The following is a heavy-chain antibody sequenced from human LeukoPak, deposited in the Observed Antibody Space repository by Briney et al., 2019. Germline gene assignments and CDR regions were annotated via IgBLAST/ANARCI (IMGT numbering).Heavy chain of an antibody. CDR3: ASWAYSSGWFAH. CDR1: GGSISSSSYY. Sequence: SETLSLTCTVSGGSISSSSYYWGWIRQPPGKGLEWIGEINHSGSTNYNPSLKSRVTISVDTSKNQFSLKLSSVTAADTAVYYCASWAYSSGWFAHWGQGTLVTVSS. CDR2: INHSGST. V-gene: IGHV4-39*07. J-gene: IGHJ5*02. D-gene: IGHD6-19*01.